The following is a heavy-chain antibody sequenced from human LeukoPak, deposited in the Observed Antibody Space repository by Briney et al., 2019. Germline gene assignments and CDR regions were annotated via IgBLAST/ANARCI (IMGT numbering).Heavy chain of an antibody. Sequence: GASVKVSCKASGGTFSSYAISWVRQAPGQGLEWMGGIIPIFGTANYAQKFQGRVTITADESTSTAYMELSSLRSEDTAVYYCARGGYYYGSGSYALGGLYYYYYGMDVWGQGTTVTVSS. CDR3: ARGGYYYGSGSYALGGLYYYYYGMDV. CDR2: IIPIFGTA. J-gene: IGHJ6*02. D-gene: IGHD3-10*01. CDR1: GGTFSSYA. V-gene: IGHV1-69*13.